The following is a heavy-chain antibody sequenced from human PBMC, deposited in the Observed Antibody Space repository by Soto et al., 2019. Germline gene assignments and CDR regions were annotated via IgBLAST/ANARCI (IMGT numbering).Heavy chain of an antibody. CDR2: INSGNGNT. V-gene: IGHV1-3*01. D-gene: IGHD3-3*01. CDR3: ARNDFGRAQNCSAN. Sequence: ASVKVSCKASGYTFSNYAMHWVRQAPGQRLEWMGWINSGNGNTKYSQKFQGRVTITRNTSASTAYMELSGLRSEDTAVYYCARNDFGRAQNCSANGGQ. CDR1: GYTFSNYA. J-gene: IGHJ3*01.